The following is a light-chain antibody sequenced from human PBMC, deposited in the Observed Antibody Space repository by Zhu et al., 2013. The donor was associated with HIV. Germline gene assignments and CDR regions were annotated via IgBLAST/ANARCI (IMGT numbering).Light chain of an antibody. Sequence: QSALTQPRSVSGSPGQSVAISCTGTSSDVAGYNYVSWYQQHPGKAPKLMIYDVSNRPSGVSNRFSGSKSGNAASLTISGLQAEDEADYYCSSYTTSSTRVFGTGTKVTVL. CDR1: SSDVAGYNY. CDR3: SSYTTSSTRV. CDR2: DVS. V-gene: IGLV2-14*01. J-gene: IGLJ1*01.